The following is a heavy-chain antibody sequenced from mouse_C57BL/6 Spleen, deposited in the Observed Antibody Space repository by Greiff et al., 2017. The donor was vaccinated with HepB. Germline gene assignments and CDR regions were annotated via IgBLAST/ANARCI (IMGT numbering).Heavy chain of an antibody. CDR1: GFTFSSYA. Sequence: EVKLVESGEGLVKPGGSLKLSCAASGFTFSSYAMSWVRQTPEKRLEWVAYISSGGDYIYYADTVKGRFTISRDNARNTLYLQMSSLKSEDTAMYYCTRDYDYGDWYFDVWGTGTTVTVSS. CDR2: ISSGGDYI. CDR3: TRDYDYGDWYFDV. D-gene: IGHD2-4*01. V-gene: IGHV5-9-1*02. J-gene: IGHJ1*03.